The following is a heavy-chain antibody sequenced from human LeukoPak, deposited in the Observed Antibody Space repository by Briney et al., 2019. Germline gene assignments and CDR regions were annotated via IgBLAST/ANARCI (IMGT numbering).Heavy chain of an antibody. CDR1: GFTFSNAW. V-gene: IGHV3-69-1*01. CDR3: AREVYSSSWSYYFDY. CDR2: ISSSSYI. Sequence: GGSLRLSCAASGFTFSNAWMSWVRQAPGKGLEWVSSISSSSYIYYADSVKGRFTISRDNAKNSLYLQMNSLRAEDTAVYYCAREVYSSSWSYYFDYWGQGTLVTVSS. D-gene: IGHD6-13*01. J-gene: IGHJ4*02.